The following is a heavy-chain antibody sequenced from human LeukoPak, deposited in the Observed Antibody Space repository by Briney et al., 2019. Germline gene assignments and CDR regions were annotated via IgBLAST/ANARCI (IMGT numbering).Heavy chain of an antibody. CDR3: TTGGTVTFDY. J-gene: IGHJ4*02. Sequence: GGSLRLSCAASGSTFSNAWMTWVRQAPGKGLEWVGFIRSKAYGGTTEYAASVKGRFTISRDDSKNTLYLQMNSLKTEDTAVYYCTTGGTVTFDYWGQGTLVTVSS. CDR2: IRSKAYGGTT. D-gene: IGHD4-17*01. CDR1: GSTFSNAW. V-gene: IGHV3-15*08.